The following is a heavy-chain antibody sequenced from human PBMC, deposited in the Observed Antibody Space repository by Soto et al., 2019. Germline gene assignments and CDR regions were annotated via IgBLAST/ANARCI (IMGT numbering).Heavy chain of an antibody. CDR1: GFTFSSYA. J-gene: IGHJ4*02. D-gene: IGHD2-2*01. Sequence: EVQLLESGAGLVQPGGSLRLSCAASGFTFSSYAMSWVRQAPGKGLEWVSGISTSGDSTYYADSVKGRFTISRDNSKDTLYRQMNSLRAGDTAVYYCAINSRYCSSTSCYADWGQGTLVTVSS. V-gene: IGHV3-23*01. CDR3: AINSRYCSSTSCYAD. CDR2: ISTSGDST.